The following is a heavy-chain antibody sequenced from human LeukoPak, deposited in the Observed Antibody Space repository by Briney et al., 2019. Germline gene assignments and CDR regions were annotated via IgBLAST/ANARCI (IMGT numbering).Heavy chain of an antibody. CDR2: INHSGST. CDR1: GGSFSGYY. D-gene: IGHD6-13*01. J-gene: IGHJ4*02. CDR3: ARLKRWQQPVTAPQYYFDY. V-gene: IGHV4-34*01. Sequence: PSETLSLTCAVYGGSFSGYYWSWIRQPPGKGLEWIGEINHSGSTNYNPSLKSRVTISVDTSKNQFSLKLSSVTAADTAVYYCARLKRWQQPVTAPQYYFDYWGQGTLVTVSS.